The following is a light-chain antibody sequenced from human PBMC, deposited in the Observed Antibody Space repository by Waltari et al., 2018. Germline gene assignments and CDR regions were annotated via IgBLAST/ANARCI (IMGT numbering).Light chain of an antibody. CDR2: DAS. Sequence: EIVVTQSPDTVSLSPGERATLPCRASQSVSRYLAWYQQKPGQPPRLVIYDASNRATGIPARFSGSGSGTDFSLTISSLEPEDFAVYYCQQRGAFGPGTKVDIK. CDR3: QQRGA. CDR1: QSVSRY. J-gene: IGKJ3*01. V-gene: IGKV3-11*01.